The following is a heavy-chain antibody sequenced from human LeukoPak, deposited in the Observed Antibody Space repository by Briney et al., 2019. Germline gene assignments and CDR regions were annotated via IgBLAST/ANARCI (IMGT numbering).Heavy chain of an antibody. CDR1: GGTFSSYA. J-gene: IGHJ4*02. Sequence: SVKVSCKASGGTFSSYAISWVRQAPGQGLEWMGGIIPIFGTANYAQKFQGRVTITADKSTSTAYMELSSLRSDDTAVYYCARSPHILTGENFDYWGQGTLVTVSS. D-gene: IGHD3-9*01. V-gene: IGHV1-69*06. CDR2: IIPIFGTA. CDR3: ARSPHILTGENFDY.